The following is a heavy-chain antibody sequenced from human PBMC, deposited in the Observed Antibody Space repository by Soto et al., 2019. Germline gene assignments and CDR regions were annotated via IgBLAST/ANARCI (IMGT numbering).Heavy chain of an antibody. Sequence: YGMHWVRQAPGKGLEWVAVISYDGSNKYYADSVKGRFTISRDNSKNSLYLQMNSLRAEDTAVYYCARWGPGDYYDSSGYCDYWGQGTLVTVYS. V-gene: IGHV3-33*05. CDR3: ARWGPGDYYDSSGYCDY. J-gene: IGHJ4*02. CDR2: ISYDGSNK. CDR1: YG. D-gene: IGHD3-22*01.